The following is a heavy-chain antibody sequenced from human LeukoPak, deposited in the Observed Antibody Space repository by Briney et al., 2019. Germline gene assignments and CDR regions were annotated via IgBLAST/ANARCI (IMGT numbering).Heavy chain of an antibody. D-gene: IGHD6-6*01. CDR3: AKTGSSVAARPPDY. V-gene: IGHV4-39*07. CDR1: GAALGNGVDS. Sequence: GAALGNGVDSWGWIRKNPRKGLEWIGSVYYSGSTYYNPSLKSRVTMSLDTSRNQFSLNLASVTAADTAVYYCAKTGSSVAARPPDYWGQGTLVTVSS. CDR2: VYYSGST. J-gene: IGHJ4*02.